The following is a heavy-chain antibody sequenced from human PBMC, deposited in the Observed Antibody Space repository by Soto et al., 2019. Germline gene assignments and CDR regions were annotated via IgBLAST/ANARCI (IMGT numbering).Heavy chain of an antibody. CDR2: IIPIFGTA. CDR1: GGTFSSYA. D-gene: IGHD6-13*01. J-gene: IGHJ4*02. V-gene: IGHV1-69*13. CDR3: ARDFVSAGRQHLAADY. Sequence: SVXVSCKASGGTFSSYAISWVRQHNGLGLEWMGGIIPIFGTANYAQKFQGRVTITADESTSTAYMELSSLRSEDTAVYYCARDFVSAGRQHLAADYWGQGTLVTVSS.